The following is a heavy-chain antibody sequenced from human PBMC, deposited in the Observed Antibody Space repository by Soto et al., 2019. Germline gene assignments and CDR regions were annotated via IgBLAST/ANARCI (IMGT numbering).Heavy chain of an antibody. J-gene: IGHJ4*02. Sequence: SETLSLTCTVSGGSVSGYYWSWIRQPPGKGLEWIGYIYYNGNTNYNPSLRSRVTISLDTSKNQFSLKLSSVAAADTAVYYCVRNVDTARAYYFDYWGQGTLVTVSS. V-gene: IGHV4-59*02. CDR2: IYYNGNT. CDR1: GGSVSGYY. D-gene: IGHD5-18*01. CDR3: VRNVDTARAYYFDY.